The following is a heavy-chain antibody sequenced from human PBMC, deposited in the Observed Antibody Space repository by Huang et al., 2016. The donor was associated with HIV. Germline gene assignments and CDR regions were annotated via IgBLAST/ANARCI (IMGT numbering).Heavy chain of an antibody. CDR1: GYTFSNYD. V-gene: IGHV1-8*01. CDR3: ATLTPVNYGRSGGRVRDY. J-gene: IGHJ4*02. D-gene: IGHD2-15*01. Sequence: QVQLVQSGAGVKKPGASVKVSCKASGYTFSNYDINWVRQAPGQGLEWMGGRNHNRGNTGYARKFQGRVTMTRSTSISTAYMELSRLRFEDTAVYYCATLTPVNYGRSGGRVRDYWGQGSLVTVSS. CDR2: RNHNRGNT.